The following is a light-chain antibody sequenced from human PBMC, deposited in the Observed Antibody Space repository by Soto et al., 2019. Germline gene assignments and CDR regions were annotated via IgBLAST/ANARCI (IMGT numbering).Light chain of an antibody. CDR1: QSVSSN. CDR3: QEYNNWPALT. Sequence: DIVLTQSPGTLSSSPGGRATLSCRANQSVSSNLAWYQQKPGQAPRLLISGASTRATGIPDRFSGSGSGTEFTLTISSLQSEDFAVYYCQEYNNWPALTFGGGTKVEIK. V-gene: IGKV3-15*01. CDR2: GAS. J-gene: IGKJ4*01.